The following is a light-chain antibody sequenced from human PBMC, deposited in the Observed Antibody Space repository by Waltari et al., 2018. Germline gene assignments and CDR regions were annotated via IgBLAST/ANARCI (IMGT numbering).Light chain of an antibody. CDR2: GAS. CDR3: QQYDGSILT. Sequence: CRANQTINNNFLVWYQQKPGQSPRLLIHGASSRATGFPDRFSGSGSGTDFTLTISRLEPEDVAVYYCQQYDGSILTFGGGTKVEI. J-gene: IGKJ4*01. V-gene: IGKV3-20*01. CDR1: QTINNNF.